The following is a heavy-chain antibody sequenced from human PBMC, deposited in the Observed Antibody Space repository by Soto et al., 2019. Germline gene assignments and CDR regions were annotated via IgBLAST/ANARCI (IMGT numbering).Heavy chain of an antibody. CDR2: IYYSGST. CDR1: GCSVSSGSYY. J-gene: IGHJ4*02. V-gene: IGHV4-61*01. D-gene: IGHD6-6*01. Sequence: SETLSLTCTVSGCSVSSGSYYWSWIRQPPGKGLEWIGYIYYSGSTNYNPSLKSRVTISVDTSKNQFSLKLSSVTAADTAVYYCAREYSSFVDYWGQGTLVTVSS. CDR3: AREYSSFVDY.